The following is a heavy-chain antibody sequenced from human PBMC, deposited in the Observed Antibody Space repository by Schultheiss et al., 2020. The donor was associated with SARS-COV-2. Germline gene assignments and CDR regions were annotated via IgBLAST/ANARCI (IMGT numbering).Heavy chain of an antibody. J-gene: IGHJ4*02. D-gene: IGHD6-19*01. V-gene: IGHV3-48*03. CDR1: GFTFSSYE. CDR3: AKDVQAGKGSYNFDY. Sequence: GGSLRLSCAASGFTFSSYEMNWVRQAPGKGLEWVSYISSSGSTIYYADSVKGRFTISRDNAKNSLYLQMNSLRAEDKAVYYCAKDVQAGKGSYNFDYWGQGTLVTVSS. CDR2: ISSSGSTI.